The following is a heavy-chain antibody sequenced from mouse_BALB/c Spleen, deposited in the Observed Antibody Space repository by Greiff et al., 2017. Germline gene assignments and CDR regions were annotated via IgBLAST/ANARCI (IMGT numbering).Heavy chain of an antibody. CDR2: INSNGGST. CDR1: GFTFSSYG. J-gene: IGHJ4*01. CDR3: AKYDVDYAMDY. D-gene: IGHD2-14*01. Sequence: EVQGVESGGGLVQPGGSLKLSCAASGFTFSSYGMSWVRQTPDKRLELVATINSNGGSTYYPDSVKGRFTISRDNAKNTLYLQMSSLKSEDTAMYYCAKYDVDYAMDYWGQGTSVTVSS. V-gene: IGHV5-6-3*01.